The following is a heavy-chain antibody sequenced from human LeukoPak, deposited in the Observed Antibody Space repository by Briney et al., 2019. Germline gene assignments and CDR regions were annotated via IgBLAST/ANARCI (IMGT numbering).Heavy chain of an antibody. Sequence: ASVKVCCKASGYTFTGYYMHWVRQAPGQGLEWMGWINPNSGDTKYAQKFQGRVTMTRDTSISTAYMELTRLRSDDTAVYYCARYGSGSYYTLAYWGQGSLVTVSS. J-gene: IGHJ4*02. CDR3: ARYGSGSYYTLAY. CDR2: INPNSGDT. D-gene: IGHD3-10*01. CDR1: GYTFTGYY. V-gene: IGHV1-2*02.